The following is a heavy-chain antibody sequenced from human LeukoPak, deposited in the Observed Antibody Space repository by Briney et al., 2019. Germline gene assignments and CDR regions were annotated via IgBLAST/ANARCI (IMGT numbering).Heavy chain of an antibody. J-gene: IGHJ4*02. V-gene: IGHV4-34*01. Sequence: ASETLSLTCAVYGGSFSGYYWSWIRQPPGKGLEWIGEINHSGSTNYNPSLKSRVTISVDTSKNQFSLKLSSVTAADTAVYYCARLIQLTDPGNDYWGQGTLVTVSS. CDR1: GGSFSGYY. CDR2: INHSGST. CDR3: ARLIQLTDPGNDY. D-gene: IGHD3-16*01.